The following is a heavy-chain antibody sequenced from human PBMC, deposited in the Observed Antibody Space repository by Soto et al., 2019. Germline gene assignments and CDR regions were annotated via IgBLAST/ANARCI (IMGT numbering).Heavy chain of an antibody. Sequence: TSETLSLTCAVSGVSLTSGNWWTWVRQSPQRGLEYIGEIFHDGTANYYPSFERRVAMSVDTSRNQFSLKLTSVTAADTAVYFCARLVYDTRLNYMYFDFWGPGTLVTVSS. D-gene: IGHD3-10*01. V-gene: IGHV4-4*02. J-gene: IGHJ4*02. CDR3: ARLVYDTRLNYMYFDF. CDR2: IFHDGTA. CDR1: GVSLTSGNW.